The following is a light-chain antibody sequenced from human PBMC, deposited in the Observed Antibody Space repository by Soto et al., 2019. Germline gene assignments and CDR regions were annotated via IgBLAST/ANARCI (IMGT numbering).Light chain of an antibody. J-gene: IGLJ2*01. CDR1: SGHSSYD. CDR2: LNSDGTH. V-gene: IGLV4-69*01. CDR3: QTWGPGTVA. Sequence: QPVLTQSPSASASLGASVKLTCTLSSGHSSYDIAWHQQQPETGPRYLMRLNSDGTHRKGDGIPARFSGSSSGAERYLSISSLQAEDEADYYCQTWGPGTVAFGGGTKVTVL.